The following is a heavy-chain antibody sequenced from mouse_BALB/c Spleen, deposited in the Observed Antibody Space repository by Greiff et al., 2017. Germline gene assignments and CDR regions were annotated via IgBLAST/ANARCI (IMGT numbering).Heavy chain of an antibody. J-gene: IGHJ4*01. D-gene: IGHD6-5*01. CDR3: ARSPYDYYAMDY. Sequence: QVQLQQSGAELMKPGASVKISCKATGYTFSSYWIEWVKQRPGHGLEWIGEILPGSGSTNYNEKFKGKATFTADTSSNTAYMQLSSLTSEDSAVYYCARSPYDYYAMDYWGQGTSVTVSS. CDR2: ILPGSGST. CDR1: GYTFSSYW. V-gene: IGHV1-9*01.